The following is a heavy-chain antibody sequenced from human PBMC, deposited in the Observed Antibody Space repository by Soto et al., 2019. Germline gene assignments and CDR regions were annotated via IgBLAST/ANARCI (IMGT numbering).Heavy chain of an antibody. CDR1: GGSFSGYY. J-gene: IGHJ4*02. D-gene: IGHD2-2*01. V-gene: IGHV4-34*01. Sequence: SETLSLTCAVYGGSFSGYYWSWIRQPPGKGLEWIGEINHSGSTNYNPSLKSRVTISVDTSKNQFSLKLSSVTAADTAMYYCARDLVPAYYFDYWGQGTLVTVS. CDR2: INHSGST. CDR3: ARDLVPAYYFDY.